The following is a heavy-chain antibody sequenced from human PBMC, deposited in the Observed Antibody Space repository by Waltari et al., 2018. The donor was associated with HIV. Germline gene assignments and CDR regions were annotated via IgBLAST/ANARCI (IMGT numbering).Heavy chain of an antibody. D-gene: IGHD2-15*01. Sequence: QVQLVQSGAEVKKPGASVKVSCKASGYTFTSYAMHWLRQAPGQRLEWMGWINAGNGNTKYSQKFQGRVTITRDTSASTAYMELSSLRSEDTAVYYCARGDAVAATYYYYYMDVWGKGTTVTVSS. J-gene: IGHJ6*03. CDR1: GYTFTSYA. V-gene: IGHV1-3*01. CDR3: ARGDAVAATYYYYYMDV. CDR2: INAGNGNT.